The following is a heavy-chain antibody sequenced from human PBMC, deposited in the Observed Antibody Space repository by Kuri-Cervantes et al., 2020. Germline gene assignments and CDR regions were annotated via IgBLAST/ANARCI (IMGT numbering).Heavy chain of an antibody. CDR1: GFTVNTNY. CDR3: AKDSIRSKGQLVLWGTNYYYYCGMDV. V-gene: IGHV3-53*05. Sequence: GGSLRLSCAASGFTVNTNYMTWVRQAPGKGLERVAVIYSGGSTYYADSVKGRFTISRDNSKNTLYLQMNSLRAEDTAVYYCAKDSIRSKGQLVLWGTNYYYYCGMDVWGQGTTVTVSS. J-gene: IGHJ6*02. CDR2: IYSGGST. D-gene: IGHD6-6*01.